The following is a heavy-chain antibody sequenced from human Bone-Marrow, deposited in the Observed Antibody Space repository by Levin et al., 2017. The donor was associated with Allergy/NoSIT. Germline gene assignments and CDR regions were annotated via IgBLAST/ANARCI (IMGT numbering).Heavy chain of an antibody. V-gene: IGHV3-23*01. J-gene: IGHJ4*02. CDR3: AKPFETRGNGHSDDDYHDY. CDR1: GFTFSRFG. Sequence: PGGSLRLSCAASGFTFSRFGMSWVRQAPGKGLEWVSGISRSGSNTYYADSVRGRFTISRDNSKNTLYLQMNSLRAEDTAVYYCAKPFETRGNGHSDDDYHDYWGQGTLVTASS. D-gene: IGHD5-12*01. CDR2: ISRSGSNT.